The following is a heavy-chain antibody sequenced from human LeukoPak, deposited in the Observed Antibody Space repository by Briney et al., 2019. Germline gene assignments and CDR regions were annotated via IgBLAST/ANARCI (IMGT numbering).Heavy chain of an antibody. D-gene: IGHD1-1*01. J-gene: IGHJ3*01. CDR2: INPDTGGT. CDR3: TRGGGAYNWNDADAFDA. Sequence: ASVKVSCKASGYTFTGYFLDWVRQAPGQGLEWMGRINPDTGGTNYAQKFQGRVTMTRDTSISTASMEVSRLRSDDTAVYYCTRGGGAYNWNDADAFDAWGQGTKVTVSP. CDR1: GYTFTGYF. V-gene: IGHV1-2*06.